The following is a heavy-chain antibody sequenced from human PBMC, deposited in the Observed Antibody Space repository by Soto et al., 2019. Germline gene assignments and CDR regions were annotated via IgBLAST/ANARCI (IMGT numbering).Heavy chain of an antibody. D-gene: IGHD1-1*01. Sequence: QVHLVQSGAEVKKPGASVKVSCKGSGYGFNTYGITWVRQAPGQGLEWMAWISAHNGNTNSAQKLQGRVTVTRDTTTSTAYMEQRSLRSDDTAVYYSAGGRYGDYWGQVALVTFSS. CDR2: ISAHNGNT. V-gene: IGHV1-18*01. CDR1: GYGFNTYG. CDR3: AGGRYGDY. J-gene: IGHJ4*02.